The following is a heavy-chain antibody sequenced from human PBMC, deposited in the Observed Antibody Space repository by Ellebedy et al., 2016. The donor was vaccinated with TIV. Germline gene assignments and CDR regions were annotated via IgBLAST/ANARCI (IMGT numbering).Heavy chain of an antibody. V-gene: IGHV3-21*01. CDR1: GFTFSSYT. CDR3: ARSSEHLAPTDY. CDR2: ISSFGSYI. J-gene: IGHJ4*02. D-gene: IGHD1/OR15-1a*01. Sequence: GESLKISXAASGFTFSSYTMNWVRQAPGKGLVWVSSISSFGSYIYYADSVKGRFSISRDNAKNSLYLQMNSLRAEDTAVYFCARSSEHLAPTDYWGQGTLVTVSS.